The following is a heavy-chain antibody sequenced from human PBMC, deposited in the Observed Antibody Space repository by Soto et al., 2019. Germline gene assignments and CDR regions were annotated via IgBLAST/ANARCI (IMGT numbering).Heavy chain of an antibody. Sequence: LSLTCTVSGGSISSGDYYWSWIRQPPGKGLEWIGYIYYSGSTYYNPSLKSRVTISVDTSKNQFSLKLSSVTAADTAVYYCARVPSRSSGGAYYGMDVWGQGTTVTVSS. D-gene: IGHD6-6*01. J-gene: IGHJ6*02. CDR3: ARVPSRSSGGAYYGMDV. V-gene: IGHV4-30-4*01. CDR2: IYYSGST. CDR1: GGSISSGDYY.